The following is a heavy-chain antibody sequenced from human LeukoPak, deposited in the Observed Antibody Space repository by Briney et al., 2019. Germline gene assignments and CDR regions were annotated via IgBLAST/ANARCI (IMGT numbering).Heavy chain of an antibody. D-gene: IGHD3-22*01. Sequence: PGGSLRLSCAASGFTFLSYGMHWVRQAPGKGLEWVAFIRYDGSNKYYADSVKGRFIISRDNSKYTLYVQMNSLRAEDTAVYYCAKDLEGNYDSSGYYQFDYWGQGTLVTVSS. V-gene: IGHV3-30*02. J-gene: IGHJ4*02. CDR1: GFTFLSYG. CDR3: AKDLEGNYDSSGYYQFDY. CDR2: IRYDGSNK.